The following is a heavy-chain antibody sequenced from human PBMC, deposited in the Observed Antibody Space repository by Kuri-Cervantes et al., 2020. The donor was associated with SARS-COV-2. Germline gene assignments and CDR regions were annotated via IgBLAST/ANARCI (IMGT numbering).Heavy chain of an antibody. J-gene: IGHJ4*02. CDR1: GGSISSHY. V-gene: IGHV4-59*11. D-gene: IGHD3-22*01. CDR3: ARGSLITMIVGY. Sequence: SETLSLTCTVSGGSISSHYWSWIRQPPGKGLEWIGYIYYSGSTNYNPSLKSRVTISVDTSKNQFSLKLSSVTAADTAVYYCARGSLITMIVGYWGQGTLVTDSS. CDR2: IYYSGST.